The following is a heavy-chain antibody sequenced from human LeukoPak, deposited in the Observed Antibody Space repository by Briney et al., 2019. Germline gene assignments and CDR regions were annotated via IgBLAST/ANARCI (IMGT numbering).Heavy chain of an antibody. CDR2: IKSKTDGGTT. CDR3: TTGIVVVVAATGVLGVFDY. CDR1: GFTFSSYG. J-gene: IGHJ4*02. Sequence: PGGSLRLSCAATGFTFSSYGMHWVRQAPGKGLEWVGRIKSKTDGGTTDYAAPVKGRFTISRDDSKNTLYLQMNSLKTEDTAVYYCTTGIVVVVAATGVLGVFDYWGQGTLVTVSS. D-gene: IGHD2-15*01. V-gene: IGHV3-15*01.